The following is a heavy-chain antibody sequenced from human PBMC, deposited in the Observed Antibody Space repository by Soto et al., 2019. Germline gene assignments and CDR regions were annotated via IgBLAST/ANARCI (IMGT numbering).Heavy chain of an antibody. CDR1: GFTFSSYG. CDR2: IWFDGSNK. CDR3: ATTGPY. V-gene: IGHV3-33*01. Sequence: QVQLVESGGGVVQPGRSLRLSCAASGFTFSSYGMHWVRQAPGKALEWVAVIWFDGSNKFYADSVKGRFTISRDNSKNTVSLQMNSLRDEDSAAYFSATTGPYWGQGTLVTVSS. J-gene: IGHJ4*02.